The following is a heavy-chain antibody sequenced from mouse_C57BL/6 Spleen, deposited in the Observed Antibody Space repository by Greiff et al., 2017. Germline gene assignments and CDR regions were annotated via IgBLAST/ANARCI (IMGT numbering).Heavy chain of an antibody. CDR1: GYTFTSYW. V-gene: IGHV1-52*01. CDR3: ARGDDYDGAWFAY. CDR2: IDPSDSET. Sequence: QVQLQQPGAELVRPGSSVKLSCKASGYTFTSYWMHWVKPRPIQGLAWIGNIDPSDSETHYNQKFKDKATLTVDKSSSTAYMQLSSLTSEDSAVYYCARGDDYDGAWFAYWGQGTLVTVSA. D-gene: IGHD2-4*01. J-gene: IGHJ3*01.